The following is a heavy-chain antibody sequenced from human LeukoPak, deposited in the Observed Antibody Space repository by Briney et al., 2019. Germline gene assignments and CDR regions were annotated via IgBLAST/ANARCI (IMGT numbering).Heavy chain of an antibody. J-gene: IGHJ4*02. CDR1: GFTFSTYA. V-gene: IGHV3-23*01. D-gene: IGHD2-2*01. CDR2: ISRGGDVT. CDR3: ARIVVVPAAPLAAFDY. Sequence: GGSLRLSCAASGFTFSTYAMTWVRQAPGKGLEWVSLISRGGDVTYYADSVKGRFTISRDSSKNTLYLQMHSLRAEDTAVYYCARIVVVPAAPLAAFDYWGQGTLVTVSS.